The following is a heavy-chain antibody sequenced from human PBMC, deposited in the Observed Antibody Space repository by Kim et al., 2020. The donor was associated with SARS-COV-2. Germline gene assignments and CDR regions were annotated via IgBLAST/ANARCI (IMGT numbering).Heavy chain of an antibody. V-gene: IGHV3-21*01. Sequence: GGSLRLSCAASGFTFTSYSMNWVRQAPGKGLEWVSSISSSSSYIYYADSVKGRFTISRDNAKNSLYLQMNSLRAEDTAVYYCARGSRDYYDRSGYYRTDYDYGMDVWGQGTRGTVSS. J-gene: IGHJ6*02. CDR1: GFTFTSYS. CDR2: ISSSSSYI. CDR3: ARGSRDYYDRSGYYRTDYDYGMDV. D-gene: IGHD3-22*01.